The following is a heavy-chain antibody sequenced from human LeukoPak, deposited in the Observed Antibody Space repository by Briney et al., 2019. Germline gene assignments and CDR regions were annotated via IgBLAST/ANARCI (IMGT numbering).Heavy chain of an antibody. CDR1: GYTFTSYY. CDR2: INPSGGST. CDR3: ARETSSRFFDY. V-gene: IGHV1-46*01. J-gene: IGHJ4*02. Sequence: ASVKVSCKASGYTFTSYYMHWVRQAPGQGLEWMGIINPSGGSTSYAQKFQGRVTMTRDTSTRTVYMELSSLRSEDTAVYYCARETSSRFFDYWGQGTLVTVSS.